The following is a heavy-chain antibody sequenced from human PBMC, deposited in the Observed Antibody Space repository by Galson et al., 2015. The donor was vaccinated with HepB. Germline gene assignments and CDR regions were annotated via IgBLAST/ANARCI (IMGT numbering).Heavy chain of an antibody. CDR3: AREVMIRTLAHKTPDY. V-gene: IGHV3-7*03. D-gene: IGHD3-16*01. Sequence: SLRLSCAASGFTFSGYWMSWVRQVPGKGLEWVADVNLDGSEMYYADSVKGRFTISRDNAERSMSLHMYSLRAEDTAVYYCAREVMIRTLAHKTPDYWGKGTLVTVAS. J-gene: IGHJ4*02. CDR1: GFTFSGYW. CDR2: VNLDGSEM.